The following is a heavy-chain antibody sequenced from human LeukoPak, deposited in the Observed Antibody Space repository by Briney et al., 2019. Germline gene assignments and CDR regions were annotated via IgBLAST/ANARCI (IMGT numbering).Heavy chain of an antibody. J-gene: IGHJ4*02. CDR2: ISDNGGRT. CDR1: GFTFSSYS. Sequence: GGSLRLSCAASGFTFSSYSMSWVRQAPGKGLEWVSTISDNGGRTYYADSVKGRFTISGDNSKNTLFLQMNSLRAEDSAVYYCATDREGDPSAYYLVGGQGTLITVSS. CDR3: ATDREGDPSAYYLV. D-gene: IGHD3-22*01. V-gene: IGHV3-23*01.